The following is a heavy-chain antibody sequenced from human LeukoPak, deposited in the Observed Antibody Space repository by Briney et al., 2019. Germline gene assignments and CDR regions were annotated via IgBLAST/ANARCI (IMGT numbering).Heavy chain of an antibody. CDR2: ISSSSSTI. D-gene: IGHD4-17*01. Sequence: GGSLRLSCAASGFTFSSYSMNWVRQAPGKGPEWVSYISSSSSTIYYADSVKGRFTISRDNAKNSLYLQMNSLRAEDTAVYYCARDPDYGDPRGGYWGQGTLVTVSS. CDR3: ARDPDYGDPRGGY. J-gene: IGHJ4*02. CDR1: GFTFSSYS. V-gene: IGHV3-48*01.